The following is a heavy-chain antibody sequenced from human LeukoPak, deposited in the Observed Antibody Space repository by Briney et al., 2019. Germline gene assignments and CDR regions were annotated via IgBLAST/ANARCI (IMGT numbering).Heavy chain of an antibody. CDR2: ISASSGGST. D-gene: IGHD2-21*02. CDR1: GFTFSNYA. Sequence: GGSLRLSCAASGFTFSNYAMSGVRQAPGKGLELGSGISASSGGSTDYTDSVKGRFTISRDNSKNTLFLQMNSLRAEDTAVYYCAKGRYCGGDCYAFFDYWGQGTLVTVSS. CDR3: AKGRYCGGDCYAFFDY. V-gene: IGHV3-23*01. J-gene: IGHJ4*02.